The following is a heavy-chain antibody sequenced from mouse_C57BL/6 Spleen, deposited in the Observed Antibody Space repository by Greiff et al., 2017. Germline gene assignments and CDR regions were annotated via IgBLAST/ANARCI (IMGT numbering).Heavy chain of an antibody. CDR2: SRNKANDYTT. CDR3: ARDQLEGYCDV. V-gene: IGHV7-1*01. CDR1: GFTFSDFY. D-gene: IGHD4-1*02. J-gene: IGHJ1*03. Sequence: EVKLVESGGGLVQSGRSLRLSCATSGFTFSDFYMEWVRQAPGKGLEWIAASRNKANDYTTEYSASVKGRLIVSRDTSQSILDLQMNALGADDTAIYYCARDQLEGYCDVWGTGTTVTVSS.